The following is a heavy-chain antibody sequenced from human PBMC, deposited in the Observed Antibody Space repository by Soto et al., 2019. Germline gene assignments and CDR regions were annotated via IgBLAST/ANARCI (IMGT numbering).Heavy chain of an antibody. V-gene: IGHV3-23*01. Sequence: EVQLLESGGGLVQPGGSLRLSCAASGFTFSSYAMSWVRQAPGKGLEWVSAISGSGGSTYYADSVKGRFTISRDNSKNTLYLQMNSPRAEDTAVYYCAKDLLYGDYAGYDAFDIWGQGTMVTVSS. CDR2: ISGSGGST. D-gene: IGHD4-17*01. CDR3: AKDLLYGDYAGYDAFDI. CDR1: GFTFSSYA. J-gene: IGHJ3*02.